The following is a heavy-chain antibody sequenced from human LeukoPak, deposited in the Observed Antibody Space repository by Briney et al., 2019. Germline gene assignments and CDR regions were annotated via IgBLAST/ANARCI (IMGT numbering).Heavy chain of an antibody. CDR3: AELGITMIGGV. D-gene: IGHD3-10*02. J-gene: IGHJ6*04. CDR2: ISSSGSTI. Sequence: GGSLRLSCAASGFTFSSYEMNWVRQAPGKGLEWVSYISSSGSTIYYADSVKGRFTIFRDNAKNSLYLQMNSLRAEDTAVYYCAELGITMIGGVWGKGTTVTSPQ. CDR1: GFTFSSYE. V-gene: IGHV3-48*03.